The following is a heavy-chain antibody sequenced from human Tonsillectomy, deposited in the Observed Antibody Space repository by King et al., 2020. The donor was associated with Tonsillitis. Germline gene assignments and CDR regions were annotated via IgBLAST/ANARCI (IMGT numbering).Heavy chain of an antibody. Sequence: VQLVESGGVVAQPGGSLRLSCAASGFIFDDYTMHWVRQAPGKGLEWVSLINWDDNSPSYADSMRGRFTISRDNSKNSLYLEMNGLRTEDTALYFCSRGGGGDCFDLWGQGTMVTVSS. CDR3: SRGGGGDCFDL. D-gene: IGHD2-21*01. J-gene: IGHJ3*01. CDR2: INWDDNSP. CDR1: GFIFDDYT. V-gene: IGHV3-43*01.